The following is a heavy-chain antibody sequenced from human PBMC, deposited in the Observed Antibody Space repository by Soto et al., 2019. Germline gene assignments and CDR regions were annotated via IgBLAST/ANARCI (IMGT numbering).Heavy chain of an antibody. CDR1: GGSITSYNS. J-gene: IGHJ6*02. CDR3: ARGPGYSNYYYYGMDV. CDR2: VFHSGST. V-gene: IGHV4-4*02. D-gene: IGHD4-4*01. Sequence: QVQLQESGPGLVKPSGTLSLTCAVSGGSITSYNSWGWARQPPGKGREWIGDVFHSGSTIYNPSLKSRGTISVEKSKNQFSLKLSSVTAADRAVYYCARGPGYSNYYYYGMDVWGQGTTVTVS.